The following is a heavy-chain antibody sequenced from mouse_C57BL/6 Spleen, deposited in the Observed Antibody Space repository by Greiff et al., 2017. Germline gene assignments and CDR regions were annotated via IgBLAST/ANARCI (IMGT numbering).Heavy chain of an antibody. J-gene: IGHJ4*01. V-gene: IGHV1-81*01. Sequence: VQLQQSGAELARPGASVKLSCKASGYTFTSYGISWVKQRTGQGLEWIGEIYPRSGNTYYNEKFKGKATLTADKSASTAYMELRSLTSEDSAVYFCARWGTGTDYAMDYWGQGTSVTVSS. CDR3: ARWGTGTDYAMDY. CDR1: GYTFTSYG. D-gene: IGHD4-1*01. CDR2: IYPRSGNT.